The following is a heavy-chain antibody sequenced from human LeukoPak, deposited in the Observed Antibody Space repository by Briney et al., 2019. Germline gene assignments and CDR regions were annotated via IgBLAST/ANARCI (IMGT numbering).Heavy chain of an antibody. Sequence: GGSLRLSCVASGFTFSNYWMHWVRQPPGKGLVWVSRIYVDGRTTSYGDSVKGRFTISRDNAKNTVYLEMNSLSVEDTATYYCIRDFRSADLWGQGTLVTVTS. CDR1: GFTFSNYW. CDR3: IRDFRSADL. V-gene: IGHV3-74*01. CDR2: IYVDGRTT. J-gene: IGHJ5*02.